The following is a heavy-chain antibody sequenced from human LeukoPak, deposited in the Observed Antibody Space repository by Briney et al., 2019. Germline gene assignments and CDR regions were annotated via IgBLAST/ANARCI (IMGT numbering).Heavy chain of an antibody. Sequence: KPSETLSLTCTVSGGSISSYYWSWIRQPPGKGLEWIGYIYYSGSTNYNPSLKSRVTISVDTSKNQFSLKLSSVTAADTAVYYCARHYYYRADAFDIWGQGTMVTVSS. J-gene: IGHJ3*02. CDR2: IYYSGST. D-gene: IGHD3-22*01. CDR3: ARHYYYRADAFDI. CDR1: GGSISSYY. V-gene: IGHV4-59*08.